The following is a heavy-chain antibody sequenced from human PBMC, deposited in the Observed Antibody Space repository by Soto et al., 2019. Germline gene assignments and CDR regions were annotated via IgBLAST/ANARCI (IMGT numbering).Heavy chain of an antibody. D-gene: IGHD3-10*01. V-gene: IGHV1-69*12. CDR1: GGTFSSYA. CDR3: ARVVQSYYYYGMDV. CDR2: IIPIFGTA. Sequence: QVQLVQSGAEVKKPGSSVKVSCKASGGTFSSYAISWVRQAPGQGLEWMGGIIPIFGTATYAQKFQGRVTITADESTSTAYMELSSLRSEDTAVYYCARVVQSYYYYGMDVWGQGTTVTVSS. J-gene: IGHJ6*02.